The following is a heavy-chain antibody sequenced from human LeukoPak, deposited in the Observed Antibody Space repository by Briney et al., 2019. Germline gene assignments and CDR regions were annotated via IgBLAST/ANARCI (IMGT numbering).Heavy chain of an antibody. Sequence: PSETRSLTCTVPGGSISSYYWSWIRQLPGKGLEWIGYIYYSGSTNYNPSLKSRVTISVDTSKNQFSLKLSSVTAADTAVYYCARQMDTAMVTGHYYYYMDVWGKGTTVTVSS. CDR2: IYYSGST. J-gene: IGHJ6*03. CDR3: ARQMDTAMVTGHYYYYMDV. CDR1: GGSISSYY. V-gene: IGHV4-59*08. D-gene: IGHD5-18*01.